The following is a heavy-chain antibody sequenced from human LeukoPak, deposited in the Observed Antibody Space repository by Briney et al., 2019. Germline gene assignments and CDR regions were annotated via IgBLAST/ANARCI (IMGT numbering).Heavy chain of an antibody. V-gene: IGHV3-53*01. CDR1: GFTVSSNY. CDR3: ARTPGGSGNLFDY. Sequence: GGSLRLSCAASGFTVSSNYMSWVRQAPGKGLEWVSIIYSGGSTYCADSVKGRFTISRDNSKNTVYLQMNSLRAEDTAVYYCARTPGGSGNLFDYWGQGTLVTVSS. CDR2: IYSGGST. D-gene: IGHD3-10*01. J-gene: IGHJ4*02.